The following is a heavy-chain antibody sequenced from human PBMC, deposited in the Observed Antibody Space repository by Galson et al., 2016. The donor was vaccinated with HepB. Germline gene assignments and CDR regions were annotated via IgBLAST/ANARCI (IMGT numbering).Heavy chain of an antibody. V-gene: IGHV4-59*01. D-gene: IGHD2-8*01. CDR1: GGSITNDH. CDR2: TYYSGSI. J-gene: IGHJ4*02. Sequence: SETLSLTCTVSGGSITNDHWSWVRQPPGKRLEWIGDTYYSGSINYNPSLKSRVTISVDRSKNQYSLTLSSVTAADTAVYFCAMYFVGNGGRGYWGQGILVTVSS. CDR3: AMYFVGNGGRGY.